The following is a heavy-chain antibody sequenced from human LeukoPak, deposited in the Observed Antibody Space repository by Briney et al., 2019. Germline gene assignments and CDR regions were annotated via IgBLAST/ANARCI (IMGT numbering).Heavy chain of an antibody. CDR1: GGPFSGYY. CDR2: INHSGST. V-gene: IGHV4-34*01. D-gene: IGHD3-9*01. Sequence: SESLSLTCAVYGGPFSGYYWSWIRQPPGKGREWIGEINHSGSTNYNPSLKSRVTISVDTSKNQFSLKLSSVTAADTAVYYCAGARLLRYFDSFTVGIDYWGQGTLVTVSS. J-gene: IGHJ4*02. CDR3: AGARLLRYFDSFTVGIDY.